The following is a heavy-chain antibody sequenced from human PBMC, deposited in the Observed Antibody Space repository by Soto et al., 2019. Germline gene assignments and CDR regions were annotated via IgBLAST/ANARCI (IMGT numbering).Heavy chain of an antibody. CDR1: GFTFSSSA. Sequence: VASVKVSCKASGFTFSSSAVQWVRQARGQRLEWIGWIVLGNGNTNYAQKLQERVTITRDMSTSTAYMELRSLTSEDTAVYYCATRIGNIGWYWLDTWGQGTLVTVSS. J-gene: IGHJ5*02. V-gene: IGHV1-58*01. D-gene: IGHD6-19*01. CDR2: IVLGNGNT. CDR3: ATRIGNIGWYWLDT.